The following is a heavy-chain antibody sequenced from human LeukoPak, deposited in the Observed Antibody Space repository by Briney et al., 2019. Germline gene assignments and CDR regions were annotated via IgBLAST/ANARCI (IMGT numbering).Heavy chain of an antibody. CDR2: INHSGSS. CDR3: ASSDDYGDY. CDR1: GGSFSGYY. V-gene: IGHV4-34*01. Sequence: SETLSLTCAVYGGSFSGYYWSWIRQPPGKGLEWIGEINHSGSSSYNPSLKSRVTISADTSKNQFSLKLSSVTAADTAVYYCASSDDYGDYWGQGTLVTVSS. J-gene: IGHJ4*02.